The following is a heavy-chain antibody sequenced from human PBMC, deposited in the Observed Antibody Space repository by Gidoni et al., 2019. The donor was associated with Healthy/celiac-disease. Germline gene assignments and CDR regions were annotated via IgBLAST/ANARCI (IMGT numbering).Heavy chain of an antibody. J-gene: IGHJ3*02. Sequence: QLQLQESGPGLVKPSETLSLTCTVSGGSISSSSYYWGWIRQPPGKGLEWIGSIYYSGSTYYNPSLKSRVTISVDTSKNQFSLKLSSVTAADTAVYYCARHFISAVVTQGSGAFDIWGQGTMVTVSS. CDR3: ARHFISAVVTQGSGAFDI. V-gene: IGHV4-39*01. CDR1: GGSISSSSYY. D-gene: IGHD2-15*01. CDR2: IYYSGST.